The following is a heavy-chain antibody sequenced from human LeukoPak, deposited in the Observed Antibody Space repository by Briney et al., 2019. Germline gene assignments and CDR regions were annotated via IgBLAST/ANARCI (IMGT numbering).Heavy chain of an antibody. J-gene: IGHJ5*02. D-gene: IGHD3-10*01. CDR1: GFTFTSSA. Sequence: GGSLRLSCAVSGFTFTSSAMSWVRQAPGKGLEWVSRISGSGGSTYYADSVKGRFTISRDNSKNTLYLQMNSLRAEDTAVYYCAKEGWFDRYNWFDPWGQGTLVTVSS. CDR3: AKEGWFDRYNWFDP. V-gene: IGHV3-23*01. CDR2: ISGSGGST.